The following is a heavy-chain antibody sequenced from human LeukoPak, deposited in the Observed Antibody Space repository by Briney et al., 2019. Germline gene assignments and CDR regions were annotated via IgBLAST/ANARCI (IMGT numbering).Heavy chain of an antibody. V-gene: IGHV1-18*01. CDR1: GYTFTSYG. CDR2: ISAYNGNT. CDR3: ARGYDILTGYYLFDY. Sequence: ASVKVPCNASGYTFTSYGISWVRQAPGQGLEWMGWISAYNGNTNYAQKLQGRVTMTTDTSTSTAYMELRSLRSDDTAVYYCARGYDILTGYYLFDYWGQGTLVTVSS. J-gene: IGHJ4*02. D-gene: IGHD3-9*01.